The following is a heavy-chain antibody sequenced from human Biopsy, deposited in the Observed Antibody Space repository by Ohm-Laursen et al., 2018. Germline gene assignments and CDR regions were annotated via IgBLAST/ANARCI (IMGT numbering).Heavy chain of an antibody. Sequence: SETLSPTCTVSGGSISSSSTYYWAWLRQPPGKGLEWIGSIYNTETTFYNPSLKSRVTISIDTSTNQFSLKVSSVTAADTALYFCARHPTGFWFDPWGHGTLVTVSS. CDR1: GGSISSSSTYY. V-gene: IGHV4-39*01. CDR3: ARHPTGFWFDP. J-gene: IGHJ5*02. CDR2: IYNTETT.